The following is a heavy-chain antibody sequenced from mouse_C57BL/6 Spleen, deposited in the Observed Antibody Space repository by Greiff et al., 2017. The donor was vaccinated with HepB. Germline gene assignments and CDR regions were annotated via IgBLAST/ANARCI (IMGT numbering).Heavy chain of an antibody. CDR3: ARERITTVVAKGDAMDY. D-gene: IGHD1-1*01. CDR1: GYTFTSYW. J-gene: IGHJ4*01. CDR2: IHPNSGST. Sequence: HLQQPVAQLVKPGASVKLSCKASGYTFTSYWMHWVKQRPGQGLEWIGMIHPNSGSTNYNEKFKSKATLTVDKSSSTAYMQLSSLTSEDSAVYYCARERITTVVAKGDAMDYWGQGTSVTVSS. V-gene: IGHV1-64*01.